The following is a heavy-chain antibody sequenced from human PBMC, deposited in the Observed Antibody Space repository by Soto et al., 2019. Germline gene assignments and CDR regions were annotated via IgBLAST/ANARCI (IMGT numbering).Heavy chain of an antibody. CDR1: GFTFSSYG. CDR3: ARDGYCSGGSCYSEYYYYYMDV. V-gene: IGHV3-33*01. Sequence: GGSLRLSCAASGFTFSSYGMHWVRQAPGKGLEWVAVIWYDGSNKYYADSVKGRFTISRGNSKSTLYLQMNSLRAEETAVYYCARDGYCSGGSCYSEYYYYYMDVWGKGTTVTVSS. J-gene: IGHJ6*03. D-gene: IGHD2-15*01. CDR2: IWYDGSNK.